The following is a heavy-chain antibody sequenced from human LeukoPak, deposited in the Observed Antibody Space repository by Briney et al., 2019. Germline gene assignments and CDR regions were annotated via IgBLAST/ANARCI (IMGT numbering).Heavy chain of an antibody. V-gene: IGHV4-39*07. CDR3: ASRRAYCGGDCYQFDY. CDR2: IYHSGST. Sequence: PSETLSLTCTVSGGSISSSSYYWGWIRQPPGKGLEWIGSIYHSGSTYYNPSLKSRVTISVDTSKNQFSLKLSSVTAADTAVYYCASRRAYCGGDCYQFDYWGQGTLVTVSS. CDR1: GGSISSSSYY. D-gene: IGHD2-21*02. J-gene: IGHJ4*02.